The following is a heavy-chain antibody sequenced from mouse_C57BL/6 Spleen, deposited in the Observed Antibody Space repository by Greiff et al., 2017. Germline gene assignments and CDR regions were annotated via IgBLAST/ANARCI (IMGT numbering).Heavy chain of an antibody. CDR3: VRHGGYDGDYAMDY. CDR1: GFSFNTYA. J-gene: IGHJ4*01. Sequence: EVMLVESGGGLVQPKGSLKLSCAASGFSFNTYAMNWVRQAPGKGLEWVARIRSKSNNYATYYADSVKDRFTISRDDSESMLYLQMNNLKTEDTAMYYCVRHGGYDGDYAMDYGGQGTSVTVSS. D-gene: IGHD2-14*01. CDR2: IRSKSNNYAT. V-gene: IGHV10-1*01.